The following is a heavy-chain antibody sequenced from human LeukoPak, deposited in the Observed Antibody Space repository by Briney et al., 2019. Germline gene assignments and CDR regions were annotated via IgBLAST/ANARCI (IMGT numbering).Heavy chain of an antibody. CDR1: AGTFSSYD. CDR2: NIPMFGTA. V-gene: IGHV1-69*05. Sequence: SVNLSYKACAGTFSSYDVSWVRQAPGQGIEYMGRNIPMFGTANCAQKFQGRVTITTDESTSTAYMELSSLRSEDTAVYYCARDPYYDSSGYYYGGNWFDPWGQGTLVTVSS. D-gene: IGHD3-22*01. CDR3: ARDPYYDSSGYYYGGNWFDP. J-gene: IGHJ5*02.